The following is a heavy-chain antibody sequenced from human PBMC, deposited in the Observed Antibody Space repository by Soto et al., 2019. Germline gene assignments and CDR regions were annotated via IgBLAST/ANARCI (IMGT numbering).Heavy chain of an antibody. Sequence: QITLKESGPTLVKPTQTLTLTCTFSGFSLSTSGVGVGWIRQPPGKALEWLALIYWDDDKRYSPSLKSRLTSTKDTSKNQVVLTMTNMDPVDTATYYCAHRPPFLDIPNENNGFDPWGQGTLVTVSS. D-gene: IGHD3-3*01. CDR2: IYWDDDK. CDR3: AHRPPFLDIPNENNGFDP. V-gene: IGHV2-5*02. J-gene: IGHJ5*02. CDR1: GFSLSTSGVG.